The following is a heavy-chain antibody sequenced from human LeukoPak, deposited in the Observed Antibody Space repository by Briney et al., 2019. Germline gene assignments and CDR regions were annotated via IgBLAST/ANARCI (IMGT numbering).Heavy chain of an antibody. Sequence: ASVQLSCKAYGYTFINYHVHWVRQAPGQGLEWMGIINPTSGVTGYAQKFQGRLTVTRDTFTSTVYMELNSLISEDSAVYYCVRGIGIAARLLGDWGRGTLVTVSS. CDR3: VRGIGIAARLLGD. J-gene: IGHJ4*02. V-gene: IGHV1-46*01. CDR2: INPTSGVT. D-gene: IGHD6-6*01. CDR1: GYTFINYH.